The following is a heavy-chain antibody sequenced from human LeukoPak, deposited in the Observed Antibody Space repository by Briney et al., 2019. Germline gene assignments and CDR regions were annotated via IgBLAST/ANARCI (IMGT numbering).Heavy chain of an antibody. CDR3: TSDRGIADRPLFDF. J-gene: IGHJ4*02. D-gene: IGHD6-6*01. CDR2: IKSIKDGGTT. V-gene: IGHV3-15*01. CDR1: GISFNTAW. Sequence: WGSLRLSCAASGISFNTAWLSWVRQAPGKGLERVGRIKSIKDGGTTDYTAPVMGRFTISRDASKTTLYLQMNSLKIEDTAVYYCTSDRGIADRPLFDFWGQGTLVRVSS.